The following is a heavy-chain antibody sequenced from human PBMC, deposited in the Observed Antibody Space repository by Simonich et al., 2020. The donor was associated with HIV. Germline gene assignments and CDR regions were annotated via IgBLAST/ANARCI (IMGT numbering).Heavy chain of an antibody. V-gene: IGHV4-34*01. Sequence: QVQLQQWGAGLLKPSETLYLTCAVYGGSFSGYYWTWIRQPPGKGLEWIGEINHMWSTNYNPSLKSRVTMSVDTSKNQFSLKLNSVTAADTAIYYCARLRGDRYDYWGQGTLVTVSS. CDR2: INHMWST. CDR1: GGSFSGYY. D-gene: IGHD2-21*02. CDR3: ARLRGDRYDY. J-gene: IGHJ4*02.